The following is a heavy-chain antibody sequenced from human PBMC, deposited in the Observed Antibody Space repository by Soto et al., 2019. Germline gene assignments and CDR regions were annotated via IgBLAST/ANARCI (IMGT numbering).Heavy chain of an antibody. CDR2: TNSGGRSI. J-gene: IGHJ4*02. CDR3: VRSMASPDQ. V-gene: IGHV3-48*03. CDR1: GFTFKDYE. Sequence: PGGSLRLSCTASGFTFKDYEMIWGLQAPGKGLEWVSYTNSGGRSICRAASVKGRFIISRDNGENSLYLQMKSLRSAATGAYYCVRSMASPDQWGQGTLVTVSS. D-gene: IGHD2-21*01.